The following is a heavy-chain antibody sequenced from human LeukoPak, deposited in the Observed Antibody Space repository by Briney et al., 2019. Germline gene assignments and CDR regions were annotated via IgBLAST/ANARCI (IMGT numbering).Heavy chain of an antibody. CDR2: ISGSGGST. Sequence: GGSLRLSCAASGFTFSSYAMSWVRQAPGKGLEWVSAISGSGGSTYYADSVKGRFTISRDNSKNTLYLQMDSLRAEDTAVYYCARAPPYDSPYYYYYYMDVWGKGTTVAVSS. J-gene: IGHJ6*03. CDR1: GFTFSSYA. CDR3: ARAPPYDSPYYYYYYMDV. V-gene: IGHV3-23*01. D-gene: IGHD3-3*01.